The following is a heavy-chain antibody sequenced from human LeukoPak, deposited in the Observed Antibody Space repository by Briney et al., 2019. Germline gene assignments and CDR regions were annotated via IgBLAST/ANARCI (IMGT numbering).Heavy chain of an antibody. CDR1: GGSISSGGYY. J-gene: IGHJ4*02. CDR3: ARDLLGANTVTPDY. V-gene: IGHV4-31*03. D-gene: IGHD4-4*01. Sequence: SQTLSLTCTVSGGSISSGGYYWSWIRQHPGKGLEWIGYIYYSGSTYYNPSLKSRVTISVDTSKNQFSLKLSSVTAADTAVYYCARDLLGANTVTPDYWGQGTLVTVSS. CDR2: IYYSGST.